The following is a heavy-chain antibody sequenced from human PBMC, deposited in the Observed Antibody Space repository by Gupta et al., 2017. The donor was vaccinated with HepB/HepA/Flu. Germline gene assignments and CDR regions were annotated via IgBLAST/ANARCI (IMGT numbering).Heavy chain of an antibody. CDR3: ARHYVSDIVVVPAAETAVRLYRGGFDP. J-gene: IGHJ5*02. CDR2: IYYSGST. D-gene: IGHD2-2*01. CDR1: GGSISSSSYY. Sequence: QLQLQESGPGLVKPSETLSLTCTVSGGSISSSSYYWGWIRQPPGKGLGWIGSIYYSGSTYYNPSLKSRVTISVETSKNQFSLKLSSVTAADTAVYYCARHYVSDIVVVPAAETAVRLYRGGFDPWGQGTLVTVSS. V-gene: IGHV4-39*01.